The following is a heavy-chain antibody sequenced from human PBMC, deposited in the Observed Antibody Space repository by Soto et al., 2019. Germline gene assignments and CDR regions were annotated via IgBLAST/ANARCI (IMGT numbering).Heavy chain of an antibody. CDR3: ARDLFRGAYDYIWARPDY. J-gene: IGHJ4*02. D-gene: IGHD3-16*01. V-gene: IGHV1-18*01. CDR2: ISAYNGNT. Sequence: QVQLVQSGAEVKKPGASEKVSCKASGYTFTSYGISWVRQAPGQGLEWMGWISAYNGNTNYAQKLQGRVTMTTDTPTSTAYMELRSLRSDDTAVYYCARDLFRGAYDYIWARPDYWGQGTLVTVSS. CDR1: GYTFTSYG.